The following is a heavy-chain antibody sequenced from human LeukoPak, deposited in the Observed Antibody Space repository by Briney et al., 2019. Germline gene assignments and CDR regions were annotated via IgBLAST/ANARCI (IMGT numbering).Heavy chain of an antibody. J-gene: IGHJ4*02. V-gene: IGHV3-21*04. CDR1: GFTFSSYS. CDR3: AKGPTVTTWRDY. Sequence: GGSLRLSCAASGFTFSSYSMNWVRQAPGKGLEWVSSISSSSSYIYYADSVKGRFTISRDNSKNTLYLQMNSLRAEDTAVYYCAKGPTVTTWRDYWGQGTLVTVSS. D-gene: IGHD4-17*01. CDR2: ISSSSSYI.